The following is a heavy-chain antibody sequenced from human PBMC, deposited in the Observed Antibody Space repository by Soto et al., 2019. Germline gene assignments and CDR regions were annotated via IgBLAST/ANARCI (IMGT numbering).Heavy chain of an antibody. CDR1: GYLFSTYS. CDR2: IDPSDGST. J-gene: IGHJ6*02. CDR3: TNGVDTRQLPNHFYSGMDV. D-gene: IGHD6-6*01. V-gene: IGHV1-46*01. Sequence: QEHLVQSGAEVKKPGASVTVSCQASGYLFSTYSVHWVRHAPGQALQWMGVIDPSDGSTIYAQQFQERITLPSDTSARTVFLGLTSLTFDDTAIYYCTNGVDTRQLPNHFYSGMDVWGQGTTVTVSS.